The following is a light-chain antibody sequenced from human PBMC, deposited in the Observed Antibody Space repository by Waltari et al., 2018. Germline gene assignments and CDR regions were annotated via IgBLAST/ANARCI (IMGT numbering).Light chain of an antibody. CDR3: CSYAGSSSWV. CDR2: EDT. J-gene: IGLJ3*02. CDR1: SSDVGSYTL. Sequence: QSALTQSASVSGSPGPSITISCPGTSSDVGSYTLVSWYQQHPGNAPKLMIYEDTKRPSGVSNRFSGSKPGNTACLTISGLKAEDEADYYCCSYAGSSSWVFGGGTELTVL. V-gene: IGLV2-23*01.